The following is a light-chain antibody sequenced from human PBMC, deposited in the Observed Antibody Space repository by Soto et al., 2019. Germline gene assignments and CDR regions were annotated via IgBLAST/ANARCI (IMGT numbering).Light chain of an antibody. CDR3: AAWEDSLRGVV. V-gene: IGLV1-47*01. CDR2: RNN. J-gene: IGLJ2*01. Sequence: QSVLIQPPSASETPGQRVTISCSGSNSNIGGNHVYWYQQLPGTAPKLLIYRNNQRTSGVPDRFSGSKSGTSASLAISGLRSEDEADYYCAAWEDSLRGVVFGGGTQLTVL. CDR1: NSNIGGNH.